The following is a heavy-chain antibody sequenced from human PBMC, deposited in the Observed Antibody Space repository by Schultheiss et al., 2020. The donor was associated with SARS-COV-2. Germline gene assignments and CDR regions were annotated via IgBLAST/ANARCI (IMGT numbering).Heavy chain of an antibody. CDR1: GGSFSGYY. Sequence: SQTLSLTCAVYGGSFSGYYWSWIRQPPGKGLEWIGEINHSGSTNYNPSLKSRVTISVDTSKNQFSLKLSSVTAADTAVYYCAREPYSSGWLRNSHLQVGMDVWGQGTTVTVSS. D-gene: IGHD6-19*01. V-gene: IGHV4-34*01. J-gene: IGHJ6*02. CDR2: INHSGST. CDR3: AREPYSSGWLRNSHLQVGMDV.